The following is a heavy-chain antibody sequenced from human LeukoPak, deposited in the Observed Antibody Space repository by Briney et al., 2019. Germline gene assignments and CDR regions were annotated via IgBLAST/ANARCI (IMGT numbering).Heavy chain of an antibody. CDR2: IYYSGST. V-gene: IGHV4-59*08. Sequence: SETLSLTCTVSGGSISSYYWSWIRQPPGKGLEWIGYIYYSGSTNYNPSLKSRVTISVDTSKNQFSLKLSSVTAADTAVYYCARGGLEILTGYPVDYWGQGTLVTVSS. CDR3: ARGGLEILTGYPVDY. D-gene: IGHD3-9*01. CDR1: GGSISSYY. J-gene: IGHJ4*02.